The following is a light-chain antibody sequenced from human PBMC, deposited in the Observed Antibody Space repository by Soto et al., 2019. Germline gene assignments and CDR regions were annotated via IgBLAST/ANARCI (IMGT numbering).Light chain of an antibody. V-gene: IGLV2-14*01. CDR1: SSDVGGYNY. J-gene: IGLJ1*01. CDR2: DVS. CDR3: SSYTSSSTRLV. Sequence: QSALTQPASVSGSPGQSITISCTGTSSDVGGYNYVSWYQQHPGKAPKLMIYDVSNRPSGVSNRFSGSKSGNTASLTISGLQAEDEADYYCSSYTSSSTRLVFGTGTKDTVL.